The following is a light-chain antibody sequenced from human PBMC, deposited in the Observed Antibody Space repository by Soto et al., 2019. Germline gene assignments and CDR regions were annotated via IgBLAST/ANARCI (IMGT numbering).Light chain of an antibody. J-gene: IGKJ5*01. Sequence: DIQVTQSPPTLSASVGDRVTITCRASQTISTWMAWYQQKPGKAPKLLIYKASTLKSGVPSRFSGSGSGTEFTLTISSLQAEDFATYFCQQSYSAPITFGQGTRLEI. CDR3: QQSYSAPIT. CDR1: QTISTW. CDR2: KAS. V-gene: IGKV1-5*03.